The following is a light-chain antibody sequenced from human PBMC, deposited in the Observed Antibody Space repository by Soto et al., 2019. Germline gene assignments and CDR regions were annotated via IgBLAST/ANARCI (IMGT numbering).Light chain of an antibody. Sequence: SYELTQPPSVSVAPGQTARITCGRNNIGSKSVHWYQQKPGQAPVLVVYDDSDRPSGIPERFSGSNSGNTATLTISRVDTGDEADYYCQVWDSSSDPYYVFGTGTKVTVL. J-gene: IGLJ1*01. CDR1: NIGSKS. V-gene: IGLV3-21*02. CDR3: QVWDSSSDPYYV. CDR2: DDS.